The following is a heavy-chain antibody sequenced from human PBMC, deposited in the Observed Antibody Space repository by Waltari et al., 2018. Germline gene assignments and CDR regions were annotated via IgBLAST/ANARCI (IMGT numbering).Heavy chain of an antibody. CDR1: GYTFTGYA. CDR2: INPKNGDT. Sequence: LVQSGAEVKKPGASVKVSCKASGYTFTGYAILWVRQAPGQGLEWMGRINPKNGDTHYAQNFQGRVAMTTDTSTNTAFMELHSLRSDDTAVYYCLRDSSGSHFDYWGQGTLVTVSS. CDR3: LRDSSGSHFDY. D-gene: IGHD3-22*01. V-gene: IGHV1-2*06. J-gene: IGHJ4*02.